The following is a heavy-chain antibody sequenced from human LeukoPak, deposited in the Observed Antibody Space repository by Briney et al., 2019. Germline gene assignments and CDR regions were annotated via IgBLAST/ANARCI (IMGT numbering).Heavy chain of an antibody. D-gene: IGHD1-26*01. CDR3: ARDLPQIVGATGWGAFDI. CDR1: GFTFSSYS. CDR2: ISSSGSTI. V-gene: IGHV3-48*04. J-gene: IGHJ3*02. Sequence: GGSLRLSCAASGFTFSSYSMNWVRQAPGKGLEWVSYISSSGSTIYYADSVKGRFTISRDNAKNSLYLQMNSLRAEDTAVYYCARDLPQIVGATGWGAFDIWGQGTMVTVSS.